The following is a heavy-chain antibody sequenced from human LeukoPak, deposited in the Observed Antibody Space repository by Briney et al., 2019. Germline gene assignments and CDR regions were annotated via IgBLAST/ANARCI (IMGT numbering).Heavy chain of an antibody. CDR1: GFTFSGYE. CDR2: ISSSGSTI. D-gene: IGHD1-26*01. Sequence: GGSLRLSCAASGFTFSGYEMNWVRQAPGKGLEWVSYISSSGSTIYYADSVKGRFTISRDNAKNSLYLQMNSLRAEDTAVYYCAVGATTTPLDYWGQGTLVTVSS. CDR3: AVGATTTPLDY. J-gene: IGHJ4*02. V-gene: IGHV3-48*03.